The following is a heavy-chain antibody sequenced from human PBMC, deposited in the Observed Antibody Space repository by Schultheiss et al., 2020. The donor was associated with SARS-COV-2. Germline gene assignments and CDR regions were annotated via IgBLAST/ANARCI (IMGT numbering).Heavy chain of an antibody. CDR1: GFTFSSYW. V-gene: IGHV3-7*02. D-gene: IGHD3-16*02. Sequence: GGSLRLSCAASGFTFSSYWMSWVRQAPGKGLEWVANIKQDGSNKYYADSVKGRFTISRDNSKNTLYLQMNSLRAEDTAVYYCARFGQELSLPVYGMDVWGQGTTVTVSS. J-gene: IGHJ6*02. CDR3: ARFGQELSLPVYGMDV. CDR2: IKQDGSNK.